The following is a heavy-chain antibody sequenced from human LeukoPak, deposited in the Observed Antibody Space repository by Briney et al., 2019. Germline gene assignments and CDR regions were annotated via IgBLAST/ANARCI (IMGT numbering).Heavy chain of an antibody. J-gene: IGHJ6*02. Sequence: GGSLRLSCAASGCTFSSYGMHWVRQAPGKGLEWVAFIRYDGSNKYYADSVKGRFTISRDNSKNTLYLQMNSLGAEKTAVYYCAKVRLCIWDRYVMYVWGQGTTVTFSS. CDR1: GCTFSSYG. V-gene: IGHV3-30*02. CDR2: IRYDGSNK. D-gene: IGHD2-21*01. CDR3: AKVRLCIWDRYVMYV.